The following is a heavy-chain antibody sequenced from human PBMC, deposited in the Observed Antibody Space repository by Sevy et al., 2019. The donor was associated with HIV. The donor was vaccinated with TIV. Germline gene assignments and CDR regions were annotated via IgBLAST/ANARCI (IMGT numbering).Heavy chain of an antibody. CDR3: ARDLVIPSTTDYFYYAMDV. CDR2: ISSSSTYI. V-gene: IGHV3-21*01. D-gene: IGHD2-2*01. Sequence: GGSLRLSCAASGLTVSDNFMNWVRQAPGKGLEWVSSISSSSTYIYYADSVKGRFTISRDNAKNSLYLQMSSLRAEDTAVYYCARDLVIPSTTDYFYYAMDVWGQGTTVTVSS. CDR1: GLTVSDNF. J-gene: IGHJ6*02.